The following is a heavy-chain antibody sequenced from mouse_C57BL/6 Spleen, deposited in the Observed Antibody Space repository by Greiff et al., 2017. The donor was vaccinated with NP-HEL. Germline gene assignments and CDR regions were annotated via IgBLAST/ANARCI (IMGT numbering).Heavy chain of an antibody. CDR3: ARGDYGSRYAMDY. CDR2: IHPNSGST. D-gene: IGHD1-1*01. J-gene: IGHJ4*01. V-gene: IGHV1-64*01. Sequence: QVQLQQPGAELVKPGASVKLSCKASGYTFTSYWMHWVKQRPGQGLEWIGMIHPNSGSTNYNEKFKSKATLTVDKSSSTANMQLSSLTSEDSAVYYCARGDYGSRYAMDYWGQGTSVTVSS. CDR1: GYTFTSYW.